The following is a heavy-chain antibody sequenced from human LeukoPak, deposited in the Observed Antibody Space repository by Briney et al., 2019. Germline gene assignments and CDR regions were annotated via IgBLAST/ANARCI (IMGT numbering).Heavy chain of an antibody. D-gene: IGHD3-22*01. CDR2: INPNSGGT. V-gene: IGHV1-2*02. CDR3: ARVRAYVYDSSGYYVFDY. CDR1: GYTFTGYY. J-gene: IGHJ4*02. Sequence: GASVKVSCKASGYTFTGYYMHWVRQAPGQGLEWMGWINPNSGGTNYAQRFQGRVTMTRDTSISTAYMELSRLRSDDTAVYYCARVRAYVYDSSGYYVFDYWGQGTLVTVSS.